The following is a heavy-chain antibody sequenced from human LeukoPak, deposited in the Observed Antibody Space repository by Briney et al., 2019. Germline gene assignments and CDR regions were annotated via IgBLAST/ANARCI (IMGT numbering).Heavy chain of an antibody. Sequence: KSSETLSLTCAVYGGSFSGYYWSWIRQPPGKGLEWIGEINHSGSTNYNPSLKSRVTISVDTSKNQFSLKLSSVTAADTAVYYCARGRDYYDSSGYYYDDWGQGTLVTVSS. CDR1: GGSFSGYY. CDR3: ARGRDYYDSSGYYYDD. D-gene: IGHD3-22*01. V-gene: IGHV4-34*01. J-gene: IGHJ4*02. CDR2: INHSGST.